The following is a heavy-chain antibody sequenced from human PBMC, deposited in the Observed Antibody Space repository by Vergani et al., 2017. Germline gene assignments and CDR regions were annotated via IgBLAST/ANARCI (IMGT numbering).Heavy chain of an antibody. D-gene: IGHD6-13*01. CDR3: AKIAAAGMGGWFDP. V-gene: IGHV5-51*03. CDR2: IYPADSDT. CDR1: EYSFGNYW. J-gene: IGHJ5*02. Sequence: EVELVQSGPEMRKPGESLKISCKGSEYSFGNYWIGWVRQMPGKGLEWMGIIYPADSDTRYSPSFQGQVTSSADKSISTAFLQWDSLKASDTAMYYCAKIAAAGMGGWFDPWGQGTLVTISS.